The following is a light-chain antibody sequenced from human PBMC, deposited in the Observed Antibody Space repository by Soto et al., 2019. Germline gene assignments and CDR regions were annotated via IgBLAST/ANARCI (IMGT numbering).Light chain of an antibody. Sequence: EIVLTQCPATLSVSPGERATLSCRASQSISNYLPWYQQKPGQVPRLLIYDASNRATGIPARFSGSGSGTDFPLTISSLEPEDFAVYYCQQRSNWPITSGQATRLEI. CDR1: QSISNY. CDR3: QQRSNWPIT. CDR2: DAS. J-gene: IGKJ5*01. V-gene: IGKV3-11*01.